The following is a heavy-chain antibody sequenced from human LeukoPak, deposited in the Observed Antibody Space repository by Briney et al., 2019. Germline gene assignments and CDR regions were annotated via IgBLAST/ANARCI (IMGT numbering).Heavy chain of an antibody. CDR1: GFTFSDYY. D-gene: IGHD6-6*01. J-gene: IGHJ4*02. CDR2: IKQDGSVK. Sequence: PGGSLRLSCIVSGFTFSDYYMSWIRQAPGKGLEWVANIKQDGSVKYYVDSLKGRFTISRDNARNSVYLQMNSLRAEDTAVYYCARIGYSSSSFDYWGQGTLVTVSS. CDR3: ARIGYSSSSFDY. V-gene: IGHV3-7*01.